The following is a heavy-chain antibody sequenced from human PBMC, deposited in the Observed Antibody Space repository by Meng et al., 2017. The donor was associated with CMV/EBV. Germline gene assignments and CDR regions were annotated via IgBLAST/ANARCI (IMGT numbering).Heavy chain of an antibody. Sequence: GGSLRLSCTSSDSTVSRDYISWVRQPPGKGLEWVSTTYTGGNTYYADSVKGRFAISRDTSSNILYLQMNSLRVDDTAVYYCARGGRPYFDYWGQGMLVTVSS. CDR1: DSTVSRDY. V-gene: IGHV3-53*01. CDR2: TYTGGNT. D-gene: IGHD6-6*01. J-gene: IGHJ4*02. CDR3: ARGGRPYFDY.